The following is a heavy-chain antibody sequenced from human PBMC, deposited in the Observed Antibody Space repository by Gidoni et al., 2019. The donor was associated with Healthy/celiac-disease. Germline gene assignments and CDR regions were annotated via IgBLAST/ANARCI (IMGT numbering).Heavy chain of an antibody. D-gene: IGHD2-15*01. CDR1: GYTFTSYY. CDR2: INPSGGST. J-gene: IGHJ5*02. Sequence: QVQLVQSGAEVKKPGASVKVSCKASGYTFTSYYMHWVRQAPGQGLEWMGIINPSGGSTSYAQKFQGRVTMTRDTSTSTVYMELSSLRSEDTAVYYCARGDIVVVVAATRSFDPWGQGTLVTVSS. CDR3: ARGDIVVVVAATRSFDP. V-gene: IGHV1-46*01.